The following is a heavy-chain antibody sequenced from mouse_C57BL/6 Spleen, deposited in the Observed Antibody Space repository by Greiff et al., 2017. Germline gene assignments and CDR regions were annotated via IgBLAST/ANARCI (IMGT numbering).Heavy chain of an antibody. CDR3: ASLTTVVANAMDY. CDR1: GFTFSDYG. J-gene: IGHJ4*01. Sequence: EVQGVESGGGLVKPGGSLKLSCAASGFTFSDYGMHWVRQAPEKGLVWVAYISSGSSTIYYADTVKGRFTISRDNAKNTLFLQMTSLRSEDTAMYYCASLTTVVANAMDYWGQGTSVTVSS. CDR2: ISSGSSTI. V-gene: IGHV5-17*01. D-gene: IGHD1-1*01.